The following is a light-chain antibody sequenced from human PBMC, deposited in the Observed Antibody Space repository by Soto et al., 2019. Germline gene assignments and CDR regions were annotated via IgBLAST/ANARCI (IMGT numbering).Light chain of an antibody. CDR2: GAS. Sequence: EIVLTQSPGTLSLSPGERATLSCRASQSISSTYLAWYQQKPGQAPRLLIYGASIRATGIPDRFSGSGSGTDFTLTISRLEPEDFAVFYCQWYGRSPRTFGQGTKVDIK. CDR3: QWYGRSPRT. CDR1: QSISSTY. J-gene: IGKJ1*01. V-gene: IGKV3-20*01.